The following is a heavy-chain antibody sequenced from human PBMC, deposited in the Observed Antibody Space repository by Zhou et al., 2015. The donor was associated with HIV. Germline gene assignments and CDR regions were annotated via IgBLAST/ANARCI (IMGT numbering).Heavy chain of an antibody. V-gene: IGHV1-69*01. CDR3: ARDRGAGEQQLVRPHLYYYYYYGMDV. CDR1: GATFGYYA. D-gene: IGHD6-13*01. J-gene: IGHJ6*02. CDR2: IIPVFGTT. Sequence: QVQLVQSGAEVKKPGSSVKVSCLASGATFGYYAISWVRQAPGQGLEWMGGIIPVFGTTNYAQKFQGRVTITADESTSTAYMELSSLRSEDTAVYYCARDRGAGEQQLVRPHLYYYYYYGMDVWGQGTTVTVSS.